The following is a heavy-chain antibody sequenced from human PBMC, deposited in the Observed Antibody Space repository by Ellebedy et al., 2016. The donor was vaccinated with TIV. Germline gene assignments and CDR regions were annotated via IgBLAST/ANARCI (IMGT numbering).Heavy chain of an antibody. J-gene: IGHJ6*02. CDR2: ISGGGYTT. CDR3: AKDGRPLMSAYYYYGVDV. Sequence: GESLKISCAASGFTFDNFAMTWVRQAPGKGLEWVSSISGGGYTTYYPDSVKGRLTISRDNSKHTVYLQMNSLRTEDTAVYYCAKDGRPLMSAYYYYGVDVWGQGTTVTVSS. D-gene: IGHD1-26*01. V-gene: IGHV3-23*01. CDR1: GFTFDNFA.